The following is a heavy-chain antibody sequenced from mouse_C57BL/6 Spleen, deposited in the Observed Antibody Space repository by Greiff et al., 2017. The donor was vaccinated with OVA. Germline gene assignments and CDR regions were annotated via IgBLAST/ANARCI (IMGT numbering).Heavy chain of an antibody. CDR3: ARSEGWFTRFDY. J-gene: IGHJ2*01. V-gene: IGHV1-72*01. Sequence: QVQLQQPGAELVKPGASVKLSCKASGYTFTSYWMPWVKQRPGRGLEWIGRIDPNSGGTKYNEKFKSQATLTVDKPSSTAYMLLSSLTTEDSAVYYCARSEGWFTRFDYWGQGTTLTVSS. CDR1: GYTFTSYW. D-gene: IGHD2-3*01. CDR2: IDPNSGGT.